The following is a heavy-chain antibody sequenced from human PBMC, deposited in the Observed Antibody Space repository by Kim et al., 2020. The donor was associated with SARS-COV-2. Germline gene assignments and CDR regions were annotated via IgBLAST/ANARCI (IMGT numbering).Heavy chain of an antibody. CDR2: INHSGST. D-gene: IGHD1-1*01. Sequence: SETLSLTCAVYGGSFSGYYWSWIRQPPGKGLEWIGEINHSGSTNYNPSLKSRVTISVDTSKNQFSLKLSSVTAADTAVYYCAREGATGAHVGPNRRREHMDYYYGMDVWGQGTTVTVSS. J-gene: IGHJ6*02. V-gene: IGHV4-34*01. CDR1: GGSFSGYY. CDR3: AREGATGAHVGPNRRREHMDYYYGMDV.